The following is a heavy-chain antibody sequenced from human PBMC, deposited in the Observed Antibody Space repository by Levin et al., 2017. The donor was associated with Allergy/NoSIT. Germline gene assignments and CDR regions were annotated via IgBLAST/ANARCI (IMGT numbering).Heavy chain of an antibody. CDR2: MRYSGDTT. J-gene: IGHJ3*02. D-gene: IGHD1-26*01. Sequence: SCAASGFTFSSYPMTWVRQAPGKGLEWVSTMRYSGDTTYYADSVKGRFTISRDSSKDTLFLQMNSLRAEDTAVYYCAKGLSSGSPYRAFDMWGQGTMVTVSS. CDR1: GFTFSSYP. CDR3: AKGLSSGSPYRAFDM. V-gene: IGHV3-23*01.